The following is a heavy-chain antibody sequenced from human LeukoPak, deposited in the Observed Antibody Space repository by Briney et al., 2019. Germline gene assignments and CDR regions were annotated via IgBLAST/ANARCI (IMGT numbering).Heavy chain of an antibody. D-gene: IGHD6-19*01. CDR2: IRSKAYGGTT. J-gene: IGHJ4*02. CDR1: GFTFSSYS. CDR3: TESSGYSSG. Sequence: GGSLRLSCAASGFTFSSYSMNWVRQAPGKGLEWVGFIRSKAYGGTTEYAASVKGRFTISRDDSKSIAYLQMNSLKTEDTAVYYCTESSGYSSGWGQGTLVTVSS. V-gene: IGHV3-49*04.